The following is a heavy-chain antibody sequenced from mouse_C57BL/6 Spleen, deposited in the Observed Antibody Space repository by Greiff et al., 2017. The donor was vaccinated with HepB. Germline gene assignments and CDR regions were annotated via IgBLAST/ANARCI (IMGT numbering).Heavy chain of an antibody. CDR1: GYTFTSYW. D-gene: IGHD1-1*01. J-gene: IGHJ2*01. V-gene: IGHV1-55*01. Sequence: VKLQQPGAELVKPGASVKMSCKASGYTFTSYWITWVKQRPGQGLEWIGDIYPGSGSTNYNEKFKSKATLTVDTSSSTAYMQLSSLTSEDSAVYYCASGYYGSSYGEGYWGQGTTLTVSS. CDR2: IYPGSGST. CDR3: ASGYYGSSYGEGY.